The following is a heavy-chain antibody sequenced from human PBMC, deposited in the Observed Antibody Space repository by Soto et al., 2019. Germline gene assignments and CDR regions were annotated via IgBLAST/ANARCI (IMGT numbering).Heavy chain of an antibody. Sequence: QVLLVQSGTEVKKPGSSVKVSCKASGGTFTSFTLNWVRQAPGQGPEWMGRIIPALGIEDYAPKFQGKVTMTADTSTSTAHMEMSSLRSDYTAVYYCAAVVGTSAFVGYLEYWGQGTLVTVSS. CDR3: AAVVGTSAFVGYLEY. CDR2: IIPALGIE. V-gene: IGHV1-69*02. D-gene: IGHD6-19*01. CDR1: GGTFTSFT. J-gene: IGHJ4*02.